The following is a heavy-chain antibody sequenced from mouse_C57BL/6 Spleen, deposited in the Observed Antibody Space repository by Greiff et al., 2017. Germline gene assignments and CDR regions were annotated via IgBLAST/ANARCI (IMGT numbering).Heavy chain of an antibody. J-gene: IGHJ4*01. D-gene: IGHD1-1*01. V-gene: IGHV14-3*01. CDR1: GFNIKNSY. CDR3: ARHGFTTGYYALDY. Sequence: EVQLQQSVAELVKPGASVKLSCTASGFNIKNSYMHWVKQRPEQGLEWIGRIDPADGDTKYAPKFQGKATITADTSSNTAYLQLSSLTSEDTAIYYCARHGFTTGYYALDYWGQGTTVTVAS. CDR2: IDPADGDT.